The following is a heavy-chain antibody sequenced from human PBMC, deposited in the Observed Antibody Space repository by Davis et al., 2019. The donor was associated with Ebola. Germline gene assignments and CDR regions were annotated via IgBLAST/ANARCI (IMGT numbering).Heavy chain of an antibody. D-gene: IGHD5-18*01. CDR1: GGSISTYY. CDR2: IYSSGGT. CDR3: ARDRGYSYGQPGW. J-gene: IGHJ4*02. Sequence: SETLSLTCSVSGGSISTYYWNWIRQPPGKGLEWIGYIYSSGGTTYNPSLNSRVTMSVDTSKNQFSLKLTSVTAADTAVYYCARDRGYSYGQPGWWGQGTRVTVSS. V-gene: IGHV4-59*01.